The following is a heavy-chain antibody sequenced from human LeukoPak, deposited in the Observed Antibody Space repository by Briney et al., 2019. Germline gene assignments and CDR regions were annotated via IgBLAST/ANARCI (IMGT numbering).Heavy chain of an antibody. CDR2: FDPEDGET. J-gene: IGHJ4*02. CDR1: GYTFTELS. V-gene: IGHV1-24*01. D-gene: IGHD2-21*02. Sequence: ASVKVSCKVSGYTFTELSMHWVRQAPGKGLEWMGGFDPEDGETIYAQKFQGRVTMTEDTSTDTAYMELSSLRSEDTAVYYCATAPPYCGGDCYSSFDYWGQGTLVTVSS. CDR3: ATAPPYCGGDCYSSFDY.